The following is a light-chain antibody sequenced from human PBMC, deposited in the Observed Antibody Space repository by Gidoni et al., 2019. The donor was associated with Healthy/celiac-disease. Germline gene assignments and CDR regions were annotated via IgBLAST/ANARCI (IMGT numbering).Light chain of an antibody. CDR3: QQSYSTPST. V-gene: IGKV1-39*01. CDR2: AAS. Sequence: DIQMTQSPSSLSASVGDRVTIPCRASQSISSYLNWYQQKPGKAPKFLIYAASSLQSGVPSSFSGSGSGTDFTLTISSLQPEDFAIYYGQQSYSTPSTFXPXTKVDIK. J-gene: IGKJ3*01. CDR1: QSISSY.